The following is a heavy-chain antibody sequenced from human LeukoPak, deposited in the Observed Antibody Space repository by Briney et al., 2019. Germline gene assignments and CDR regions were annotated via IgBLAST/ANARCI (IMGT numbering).Heavy chain of an antibody. CDR2: INHSGST. J-gene: IGHJ4*02. CDR1: SGSISTSNYY. CDR3: ARHVPASSEQWLVLFDY. D-gene: IGHD6-19*01. Sequence: PSETLSLTCTVSSGSISTSNYYWGWVRQPPGKGLEWIGEINHSGSTNYNPSLKSRVTISVDTSRNQFSLKLSSVTAADTAVYYCARHVPASSEQWLVLFDYWGQGTLVTVSS. V-gene: IGHV4-39*01.